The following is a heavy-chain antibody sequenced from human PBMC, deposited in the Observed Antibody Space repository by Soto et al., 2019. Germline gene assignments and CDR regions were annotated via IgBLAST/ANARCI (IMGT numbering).Heavy chain of an antibody. D-gene: IGHD1-26*01. CDR3: AREAGGSYYRMIDY. CDR1: GGSINSYY. V-gene: IGHV4-59*01. J-gene: IGHJ4*02. Sequence: SETLSLTCTVSGGSINSYYWSWIRQPPGKGLEWIGYIYDSGSTNYNPSLKSRVTISVDTSKNQFSLKLSSVTAADTAVYYCAREAGGSYYRMIDYWGQGTLVTVSS. CDR2: IYDSGST.